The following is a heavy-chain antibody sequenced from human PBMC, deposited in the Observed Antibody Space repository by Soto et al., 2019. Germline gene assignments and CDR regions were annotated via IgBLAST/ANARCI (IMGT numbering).Heavy chain of an antibody. J-gene: IGHJ6*02. V-gene: IGHV4-59*08. CDR3: SSQRGYGSGSVYYGMDV. CDR1: GGSISSYY. D-gene: IGHD3-10*01. CDR2: IYYSGST. Sequence: SETLSLTCTVSGGSISSYYWSWIRQPPGKGLEWIGYIYYSGSTNYNPSLNSRVTISVDTSKNQFSLKLSSVTAADTAVYYCSSQRGYGSGSVYYGMDVWGQGTTVTVSS.